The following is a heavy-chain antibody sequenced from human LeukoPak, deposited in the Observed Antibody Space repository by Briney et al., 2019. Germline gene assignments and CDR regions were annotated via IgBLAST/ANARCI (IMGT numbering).Heavy chain of an antibody. CDR2: IHPSTGNP. V-gene: IGHV7-4-1*02. J-gene: IGHJ4*02. D-gene: IGHD3-16*02. CDR3: ARAYQHLGELSLPHY. Sequence: GASVKVSCKASGYTFTGYYMHWVRQAPGQGLEWMGWIHPSTGNPTYAQGFTGRFVFSLDTSVSTTYLQISSLKAEDTAVYYCARAYQHLGELSLPHYWGQGTLVTVSS. CDR1: GYTFTGYY.